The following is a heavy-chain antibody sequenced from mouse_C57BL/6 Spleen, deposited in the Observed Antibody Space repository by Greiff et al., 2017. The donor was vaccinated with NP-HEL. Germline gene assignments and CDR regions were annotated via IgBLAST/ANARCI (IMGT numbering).Heavy chain of an antibody. CDR2: IDPETGGT. J-gene: IGHJ4*01. CDR1: GYAFTDYE. Sequence: VQLQQSGAELVRPGASVTLSCKASGYAFTDYEMHWVKQTPVHGLEWIGAIDPETGGTAYNQKFKGKAILTADKSSSTACMELRSLTSEDSAVYYCTRGRGAMDYWGQGTSVTVSS. V-gene: IGHV1-15*01. CDR3: TRGRGAMDY.